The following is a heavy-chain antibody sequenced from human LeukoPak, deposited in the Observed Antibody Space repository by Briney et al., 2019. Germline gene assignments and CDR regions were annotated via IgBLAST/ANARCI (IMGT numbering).Heavy chain of an antibody. V-gene: IGHV1-2*02. Sequence: ASVKVSCKASGYIFADYYVHWVRQAPGQGLEWMGWINPDRGATNYVETFQGRATLTRDKSTDTAYMELKSLTTADTAVYYCARESSPGSGRGGFDIWGQGTAVTVSS. J-gene: IGHJ3*02. D-gene: IGHD1-26*01. CDR2: INPDRGAT. CDR1: GYIFADYY. CDR3: ARESSPGSGRGGFDI.